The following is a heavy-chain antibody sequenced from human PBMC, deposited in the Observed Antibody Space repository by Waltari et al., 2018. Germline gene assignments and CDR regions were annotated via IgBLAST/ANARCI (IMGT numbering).Heavy chain of an antibody. V-gene: IGHV3-48*04. Sequence: EVQLVESGGGLVQPGGSLRLSCAASGFTFSSYSMNWVRQAPGKGLEWVSYISSSSSTIYYADSVKGRFTISRDNAKNSLYLQMNSLRAEDTAVYYCARDHYDFWSGYYISYYYYYMDVWGKGTTVTVSS. J-gene: IGHJ6*03. D-gene: IGHD3-3*01. CDR2: ISSSSSTI. CDR1: GFTFSSYS. CDR3: ARDHYDFWSGYYISYYYYYMDV.